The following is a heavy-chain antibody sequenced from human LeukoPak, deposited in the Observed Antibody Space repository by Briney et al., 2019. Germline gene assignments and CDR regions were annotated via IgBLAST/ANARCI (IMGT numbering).Heavy chain of an antibody. Sequence: ASVKVSCKVSGYTLTELSMHWEKQAPVKLLERMGGFDPEDGETIYAQKFQGRVTMTEDTSTDTAYMELSSLRSEDTAVYYCATEYSSGWYGDAFDIWGQGTMVPVSS. V-gene: IGHV1-24*01. CDR2: FDPEDGET. CDR3: ATEYSSGWYGDAFDI. J-gene: IGHJ3*02. CDR1: GYTLTELS. D-gene: IGHD6-19*01.